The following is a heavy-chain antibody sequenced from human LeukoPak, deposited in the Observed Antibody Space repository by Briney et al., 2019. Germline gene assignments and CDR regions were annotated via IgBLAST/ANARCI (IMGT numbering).Heavy chain of an antibody. J-gene: IGHJ6*03. D-gene: IGHD6-13*01. V-gene: IGHV3-30*02. Sequence: GGSLRLSCAASGFTFSSYGMHWVRQAPGKGLEWVAFIRYDGSNKYYADSVKGRFTISRDNSKNTLYLQMNSLRAEGTAVYYCARGIAAAGTPDYYYYMDVWGKGTTVTVSS. CDR3: ARGIAAAGTPDYYYYMDV. CDR2: IRYDGSNK. CDR1: GFTFSSYG.